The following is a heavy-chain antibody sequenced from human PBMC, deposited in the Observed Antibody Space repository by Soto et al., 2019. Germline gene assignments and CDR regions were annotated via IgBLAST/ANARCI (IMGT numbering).Heavy chain of an antibody. CDR1: GFTVSSNY. CDR3: ARITSSYGDPRGHSDY. D-gene: IGHD4-17*01. Sequence: EVQLVESGGGLVQPGGSLRLSCAASGFTVSSNYMSWVRQAPGKGLEWVSVIYSGGSTYYADSVKGRFTISRDNSKNTLYLQMNSLRAEDTAVYYCARITSSYGDPRGHSDYWGQGTLVTVSS. V-gene: IGHV3-66*01. J-gene: IGHJ4*02. CDR2: IYSGGST.